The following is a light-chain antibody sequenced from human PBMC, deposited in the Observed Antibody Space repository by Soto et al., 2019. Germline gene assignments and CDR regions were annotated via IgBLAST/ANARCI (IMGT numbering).Light chain of an antibody. J-gene: IGKJ1*01. Sequence: EMVLTQSPATLSVSPGERAALSCRASESVSSNLAWYQQKYGQTPRLLIYAASTRATGIPARFSGSGSGTDFNLTITSLQSEDSAVYYCQQYYHWPRTFGQGTKVDIK. CDR3: QQYYHWPRT. CDR1: ESVSSN. V-gene: IGKV3D-15*01. CDR2: AAS.